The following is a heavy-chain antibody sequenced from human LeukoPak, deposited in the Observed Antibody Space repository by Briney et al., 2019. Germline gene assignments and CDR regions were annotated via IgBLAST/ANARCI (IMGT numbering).Heavy chain of an antibody. CDR1: GFTFSSYA. D-gene: IGHD3-22*01. CDR2: ISGSGGST. J-gene: IGHJ3*02. CDR3: AKDRAYYYDSSGYFDAFDI. V-gene: IGHV3-23*01. Sequence: GGSLRLSCAASGFTFSSYAMSRVRQAPGKGLERVSAISGSGGSTYYADSVKGRFTISRDNSKNTLYLQMNSLRAEDTAVYYCAKDRAYYYDSSGYFDAFDIWGQGTMVTVSS.